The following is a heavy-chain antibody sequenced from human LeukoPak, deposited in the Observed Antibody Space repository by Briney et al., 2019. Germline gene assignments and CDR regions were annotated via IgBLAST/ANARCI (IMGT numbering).Heavy chain of an antibody. CDR1: GFTFSSYW. V-gene: IGHV3-7*01. CDR3: ASGELWFGELFPNPFSGYYMDV. Sequence: GGSLRLSCAASGFTFSSYWMSWVRQAPGKGLEWVANIKQDGSEKYYVDSVKGRFTISRDNATNSLYLQMNSLRAEDTAVYYCASGELWFGELFPNPFSGYYMDVWGKGTTVTVSS. J-gene: IGHJ6*03. D-gene: IGHD3-10*01. CDR2: IKQDGSEK.